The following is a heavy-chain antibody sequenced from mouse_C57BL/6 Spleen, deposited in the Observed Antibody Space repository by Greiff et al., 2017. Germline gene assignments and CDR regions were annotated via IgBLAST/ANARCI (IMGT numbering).Heavy chain of an antibody. J-gene: IGHJ2*01. D-gene: IGHD2-3*01. CDR3: ARERDDGYYVDY. CDR2: ISYDGSN. CDR1: GYYITSGYY. V-gene: IGHV3-6*01. Sequence: EVKLVESGPGLVKPSQSLSLTCSVTGYYITSGYYWNWIRQFPGNKLEWMGYISYDGSNNYNPSLKNRISITRDTSKNQFFLKLKSVTTEDTATYYCARERDDGYYVDYWGQGTTLTVSS.